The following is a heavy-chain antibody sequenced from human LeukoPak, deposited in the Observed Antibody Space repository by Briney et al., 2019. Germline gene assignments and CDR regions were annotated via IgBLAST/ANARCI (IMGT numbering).Heavy chain of an antibody. CDR2: IYYRGST. CDR1: GDSISSSSSY. V-gene: IGHV4-39*07. Sequence: PSETLSLTCSVSGDSISSSSSYWGWIRQPPGKGLEWIGSIYYRGSTYYNPSLKSRVTISVDTSKNQFSLKLSSVTAADTAVYYCARVNDIYYYYYMTSGAKGPRSPSP. J-gene: IGHJ6*03. CDR3: ARVNDIYYYYYMTS.